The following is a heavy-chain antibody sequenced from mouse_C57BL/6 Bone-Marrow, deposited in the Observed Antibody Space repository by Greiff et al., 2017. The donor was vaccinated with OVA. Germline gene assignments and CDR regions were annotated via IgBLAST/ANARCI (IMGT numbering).Heavy chain of an antibody. Sequence: QVQLKESGPGLVAPSQSLSITCTVSGFSLTSYGVDWVRQSPGKGLEWLGVIWGVGSTNYNSALKSRLSISKDNSKSQVFLKMNRLQTDDTAMYYCARHYGSSFNYFDYWGQGTTLTVSS. V-gene: IGHV2-6*01. D-gene: IGHD1-1*01. J-gene: IGHJ2*01. CDR2: IWGVGST. CDR1: GFSLTSYG. CDR3: ARHYGSSFNYFDY.